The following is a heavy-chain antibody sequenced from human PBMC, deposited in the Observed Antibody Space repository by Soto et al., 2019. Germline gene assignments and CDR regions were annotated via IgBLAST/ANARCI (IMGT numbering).Heavy chain of an antibody. CDR1: GGSISSGDYY. Sequence: SETLSLTCTVSGGSISSGDYYWSWIRQPPGKGPEWIGYIYYSGSTYYNPSLKSRVTISVDTSKNQFSLKLGSVTAADTAVYYCARVGETYDSSGYIDYWSQGTLVTVS. CDR3: ARVGETYDSSGYIDY. CDR2: IYYSGST. D-gene: IGHD3-22*01. V-gene: IGHV4-30-4*01. J-gene: IGHJ4*02.